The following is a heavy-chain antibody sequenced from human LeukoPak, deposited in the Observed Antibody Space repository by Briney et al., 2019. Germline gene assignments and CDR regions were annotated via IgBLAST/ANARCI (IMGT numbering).Heavy chain of an antibody. CDR2: IRHDGSNK. V-gene: IGHV3-30*02. J-gene: IGHJ6*04. CDR1: GFTFISYG. D-gene: IGHD3-10*02. CDR3: AELGITMIGGV. Sequence: GGSLRLSCAASGFTFISYGMHWVRQAPGKGLEWVTFIRHDGSNKYYADSVKGRFIISRDNAKNSLYLQMNSLRAEDTAVYYCAELGITMIGGVWGKGTTVTISS.